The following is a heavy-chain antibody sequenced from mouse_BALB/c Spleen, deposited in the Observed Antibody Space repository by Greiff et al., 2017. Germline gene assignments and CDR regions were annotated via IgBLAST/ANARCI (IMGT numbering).Heavy chain of an antibody. J-gene: IGHJ4*01. CDR1: GYAFSSSW. CDR2: IYPGDGDT. D-gene: IGHD2-4*01. Sequence: VQLQQSGPELVKPGASVKISCKASGYAFSSSWMNWVKQRPGQGLEWIGRIYPGDGDTNYNGKFKGKATLTADKSSSTAYMQLSSLTSEDSAVYFCAKYDYDEAMDYWGQGTSVTVSS. V-gene: IGHV1-82*01. CDR3: AKYDYDEAMDY.